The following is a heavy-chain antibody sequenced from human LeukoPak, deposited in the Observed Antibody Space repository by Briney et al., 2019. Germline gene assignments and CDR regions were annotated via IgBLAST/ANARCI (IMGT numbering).Heavy chain of an antibody. CDR3: ARDTSKRYCSSTSCYRGYYYYYMDV. CDR2: IIPIFGTA. V-gene: IGHV1-69*13. D-gene: IGHD2-2*01. Sequence: ASAKVSCKASGGTFSSYAISWVRQAPGQGLEWMGGIIPIFGTANYAQKFQGRVTITADESTSTAYMELSSLRSEDTAVYYCARDTSKRYCSSTSCYRGYYYYYMDVWGKGTTVAVSS. CDR1: GGTFSSYA. J-gene: IGHJ6*03.